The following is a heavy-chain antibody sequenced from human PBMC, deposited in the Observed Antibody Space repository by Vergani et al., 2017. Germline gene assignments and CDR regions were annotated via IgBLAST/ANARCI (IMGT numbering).Heavy chain of an antibody. Sequence: EVQLLESGGGLVQPGGFLRLSCAASGFTFSSYAMSWVRPAPGKGLEWVSAISGSGGSTYYADSVKGRFTFSRDNSKNTLYLQMNSLIAEDTAVYYCARLSYDTTPYLQGGYDCWGQGTLVSVSS. D-gene: IGHD3-22*01. J-gene: IGHJ4*02. CDR2: ISGSGGST. CDR3: ARLSYDTTPYLQGGYDC. CDR1: GFTFSSYA. V-gene: IGHV3-23*01.